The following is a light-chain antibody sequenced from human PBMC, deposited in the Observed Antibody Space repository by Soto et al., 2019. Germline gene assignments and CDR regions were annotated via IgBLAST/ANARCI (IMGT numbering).Light chain of an antibody. CDR1: QSVFYSSTNKNY. CDR3: QQYCNTPRT. CDR2: WAS. J-gene: IGKJ2*01. Sequence: DIVMTQSPESLAVSLGERATINCKSSQSVFYSSTNKNYLAWYQQKPGQPPKLLLYWASARESGVPDRFSGSGSGTDFTLTISSLQAEDVAVYYCQQYCNTPRTFGQGTKLEIK. V-gene: IGKV4-1*01.